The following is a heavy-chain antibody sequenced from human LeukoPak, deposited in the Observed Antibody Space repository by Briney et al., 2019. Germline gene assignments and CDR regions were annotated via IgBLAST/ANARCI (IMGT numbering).Heavy chain of an antibody. CDR2: MNLDGSEK. D-gene: IGHD3/OR15-3a*01. CDR3: ARDDGFSCYSY. V-gene: IGHV3-7*01. CDR1: GFTFSSYW. J-gene: IGHJ4*02. Sequence: GGSLRLSCAASGFTFSSYWMTWVRQAPGKGLEWVANMNLDGSEKYYVDSVKGRFIISRDNAKNSLFLQMNSLMAEDTAVYYCARDDGFSCYSYWGQGTLVTVSS.